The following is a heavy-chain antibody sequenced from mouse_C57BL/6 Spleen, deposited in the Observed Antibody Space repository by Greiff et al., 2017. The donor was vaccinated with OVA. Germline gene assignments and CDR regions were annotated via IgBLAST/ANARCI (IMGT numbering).Heavy chain of an antibody. CDR1: GYTFTEYT. CDR2: FYPGSGSI. J-gene: IGHJ4*01. V-gene: IGHV1-62-2*01. CDR3: ARHEDDYDAMDY. Sequence: QVQLQESGAELVKPGASVKLSCKASGYTFTEYTIHWVKQRPGQGLEWIGWFYPGSGSIKYNEKFKNKATLTADKSSSTVYMQLSRLTSEDSAVYFCARHEDDYDAMDYWGQGTSVTVSS.